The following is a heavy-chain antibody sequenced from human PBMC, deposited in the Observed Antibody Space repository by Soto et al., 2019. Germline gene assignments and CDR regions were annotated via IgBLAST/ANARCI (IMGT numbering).Heavy chain of an antibody. J-gene: IGHJ4*02. CDR3: AQGDYDFWSGYFDY. CDR2: ISYDGSNK. V-gene: IGHV3-30-3*01. CDR1: GFTFSSYA. D-gene: IGHD3-3*01. Sequence: PGGSLRLSCAAPGFTFSSYAMHWVRQAPGKGLEWVAVISYDGSNKYYADSVKGRFTISRDNSKNTLYLQMNSLRAEDTAVYYCAQGDYDFWSGYFDYWGQGTLVTVSS.